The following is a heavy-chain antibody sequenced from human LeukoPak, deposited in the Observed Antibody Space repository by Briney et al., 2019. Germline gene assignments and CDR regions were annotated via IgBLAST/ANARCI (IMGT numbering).Heavy chain of an antibody. D-gene: IGHD3-3*01. CDR1: GYSISSGYY. Sequence: PSETLSLTCTVSGYSISSGYYWGWIRQPPGKGLEWIGSLYHSGSTYYNPSLKSRVTISVDTSKNQFSLKLSSVTAADTAVYYCARVPSPDYDFWSGLREPYYFDYWGQGTPVTVSS. J-gene: IGHJ4*02. CDR2: LYHSGST. CDR3: ARVPSPDYDFWSGLREPYYFDY. V-gene: IGHV4-38-2*02.